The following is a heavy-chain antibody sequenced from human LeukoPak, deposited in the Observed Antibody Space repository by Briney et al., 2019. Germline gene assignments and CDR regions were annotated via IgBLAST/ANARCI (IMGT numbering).Heavy chain of an antibody. D-gene: IGHD6-6*01. CDR3: ASTLKYSSSSVDY. CDR1: GGTFSSYT. CDR2: IIPILGIA. J-gene: IGHJ4*02. V-gene: IGHV1-69*02. Sequence: SVKVSCKASGGTFSSYTTSWVRQAPGQGLEWMGRIIPILGIANYAQKFQGRVTITADKSTSTAYMELSSLRSEDTAVYYCASTLKYSSSSVDYWGQGTLVTVSS.